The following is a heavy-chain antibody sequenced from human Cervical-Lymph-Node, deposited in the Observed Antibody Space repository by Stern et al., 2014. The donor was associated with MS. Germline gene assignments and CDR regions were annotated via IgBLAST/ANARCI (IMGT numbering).Heavy chain of an antibody. V-gene: IGHV1-18*04. CDR2: ISAYNGNS. D-gene: IGHD3-9*01. CDR1: GYTFTSYG. CDR3: ARDCELRYFGPTSRYAFDI. Sequence: VQLVESGAEVKKPGASVKVSCKVSGYTFTSYGISLVRQAPAQGLERVGWISAYNGNSNYAQKLQGRVNMTPDTSTNTAYMELRSLRSGDAAVYFCARDCELRYFGPTSRYAFDIWGQGTMVTVSS. J-gene: IGHJ3*02.